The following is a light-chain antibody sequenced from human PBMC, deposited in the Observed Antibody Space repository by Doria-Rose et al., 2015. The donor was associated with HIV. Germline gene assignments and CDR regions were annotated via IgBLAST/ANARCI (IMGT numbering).Light chain of an antibody. CDR3: CSYAGTPLV. V-gene: IGLV2-23*02. J-gene: IGLJ1*01. CDR2: EVN. Sequence: SITISCTGTSNDVGSYNLVSGYQQHPGKAPKLMIYEVNKRPSGVSYRFSGSKSGNTASLTISGLQAEDEADYYCCSYAGTPLVFGSGTKVAVL. CDR1: SNDVGSYNL.